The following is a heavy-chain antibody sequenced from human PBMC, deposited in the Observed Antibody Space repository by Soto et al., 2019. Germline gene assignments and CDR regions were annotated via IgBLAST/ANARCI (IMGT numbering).Heavy chain of an antibody. CDR1: GGSFSGYY. CDR2: INHSGST. J-gene: IGHJ5*02. V-gene: IGHV4-34*01. CDR3: ARGARWGCSSTSCYTGWFDP. D-gene: IGHD2-2*02. Sequence: SGTLYLTCAVYGGSFSGYYWSWIRQPPGKGLEWIGEINHSGSTNYNPSLKSRVTISVDTSKNQFSLKLSSVTAADTAVYYCARGARWGCSSTSCYTGWFDPWGQGTLVTVSS.